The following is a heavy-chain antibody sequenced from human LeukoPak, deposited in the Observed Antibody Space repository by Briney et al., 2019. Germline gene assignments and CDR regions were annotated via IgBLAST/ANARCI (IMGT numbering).Heavy chain of an antibody. V-gene: IGHV3-23*01. Sequence: GGSLRLSCVASGFTFNTYAMSWVRQAPGKGLEWVSAISGSGGSTYYADSVKGRFTISRDNSKNTLYLQMNSLRAEDTAVYYCAKVRLDYCGGDCYSFDYWGQGTLVTVSS. D-gene: IGHD2-21*02. CDR2: ISGSGGST. CDR1: GFTFNTYA. J-gene: IGHJ4*02. CDR3: AKVRLDYCGGDCYSFDY.